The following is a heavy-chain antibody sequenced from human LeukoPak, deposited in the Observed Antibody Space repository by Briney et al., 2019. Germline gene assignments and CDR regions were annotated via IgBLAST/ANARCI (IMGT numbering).Heavy chain of an antibody. CDR2: ISYLSSHV. CDR1: GVTFSDYD. CDR3: GRAFPPLRTSSAGDL. D-gene: IGHD3-16*01. Sequence: GGSLRLSCAASGVTFSDYDMNWVRQAPGKGLEWVSSISYLSSHVYYGDSVKGRFSISRDNAKNSLYLQMNSLGAEDTAIYYCGRAFPPLRTSSAGDLWGQGILVTVSS. V-gene: IGHV3-21*01. J-gene: IGHJ4*02.